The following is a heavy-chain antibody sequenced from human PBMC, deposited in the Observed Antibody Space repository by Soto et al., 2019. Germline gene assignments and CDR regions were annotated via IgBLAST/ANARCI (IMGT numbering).Heavy chain of an antibody. V-gene: IGHV1-69*13. CDR3: ARVLNSAHRFDP. Sequence: GASVKVSCKASGGTFSSYAISWVRQAPGQGLEWMGGIIPIFGTANYAQKFQGRVTITADESTSTAYMELSSLRSEDTAVYYCARVLNSAHRFDPWGQGTLVTVSS. CDR2: IIPIFGTA. CDR1: GGTFSSYA. J-gene: IGHJ5*02. D-gene: IGHD6-13*01.